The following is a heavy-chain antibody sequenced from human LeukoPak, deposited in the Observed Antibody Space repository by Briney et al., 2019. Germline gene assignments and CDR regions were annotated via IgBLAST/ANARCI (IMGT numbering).Heavy chain of an antibody. CDR1: GGSISSYY. Sequence: PSETLSLTCTVSGGSISSYYWSWIRQPARKGLEWIGRIYTSGSTNYNPSLKSRVTMSVDTSKNQFSLKLSSVTAADTAVYYCARDRYYDSSGYLPFDYWGQGTLVTVSS. CDR3: ARDRYYDSSGYLPFDY. CDR2: IYTSGST. D-gene: IGHD3-22*01. J-gene: IGHJ4*02. V-gene: IGHV4-4*07.